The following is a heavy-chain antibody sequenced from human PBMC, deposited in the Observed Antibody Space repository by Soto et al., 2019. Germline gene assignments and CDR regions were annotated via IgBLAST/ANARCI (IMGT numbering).Heavy chain of an antibody. J-gene: IGHJ4*02. V-gene: IGHV1-8*01. D-gene: IGHD3-22*01. CDR1: GYTFTSYD. CDR2: MNPNSCNT. CDR3: ARDYSDNSCYSGY. Sequence: QVQLVQSVAEVKKPGASVKVYCKASGYTFTSYDINWVRQATGQGLEWRGWMNPNSCNTGYAQKFQGRVTMTRNTSISTFYMELSSLRSEDTAVYYWARDYSDNSCYSGYWGQGTLVTVSS.